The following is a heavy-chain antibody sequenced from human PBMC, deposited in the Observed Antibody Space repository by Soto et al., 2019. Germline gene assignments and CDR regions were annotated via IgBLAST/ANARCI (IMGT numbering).Heavy chain of an antibody. J-gene: IGHJ3*02. Sequence: EVQLVESGGGLVRPGGSLRLSCAASGFTFSYYWMHWVRQAPGKGLVWVSRIHSDGSSTTYADFVKGRFIISRDNARNTVDLQMNSVRVEYTAVYYCARGDRRAFDIWGQGTVVTVSS. CDR3: ARGDRRAFDI. V-gene: IGHV3-74*01. CDR2: IHSDGSST. CDR1: GFTFSYYW.